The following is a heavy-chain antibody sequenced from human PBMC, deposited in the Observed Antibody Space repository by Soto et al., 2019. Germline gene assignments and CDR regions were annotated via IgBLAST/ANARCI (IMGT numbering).Heavy chain of an antibody. J-gene: IGHJ4*02. D-gene: IGHD3-22*01. V-gene: IGHV3-30*18. CDR3: AKEMFPRTVLDSSSPWGDY. CDR1: GFTFDDFG. Sequence: QVQLVESGGGVVQPGTSLKLSYAASGFTFDDFGFHWVRQAPGKGLEWVATLSYDGSHEYYADSVKGRFTISRDNSKITLYLQMNSLKTEDTAMYYCAKEMFPRTVLDSSSPWGDYWGQGTLVTVSS. CDR2: LSYDGSHE.